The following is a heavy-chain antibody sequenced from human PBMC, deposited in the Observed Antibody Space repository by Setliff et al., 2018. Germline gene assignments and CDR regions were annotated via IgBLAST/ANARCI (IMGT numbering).Heavy chain of an antibody. CDR2: IYHNGIT. CDR1: GVSISASNW. J-gene: IGHJ4*02. V-gene: IGHV4-4*02. D-gene: IGHD4-17*01. CDR3: GRDPHTPTVTTRGDY. Sequence: SETLSLTCAVSGVSISASNWWSWVRQPPGKGLEWIGEIYHNGITNYNPSLKSRVSISVDKSKNQVSLKLNSVTAADTAVYYCGRDPHTPTVTTRGDYWGQGTLVTVSS.